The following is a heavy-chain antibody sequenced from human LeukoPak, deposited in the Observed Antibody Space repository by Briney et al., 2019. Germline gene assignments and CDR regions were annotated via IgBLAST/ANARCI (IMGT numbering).Heavy chain of an antibody. CDR1: GFTFSSYW. Sequence: LTGGSLRLSCAASGFTFSSYWMSWVRQAPGKGLEWVANIKQDGSEKSYVDSVKGRFTISRDNSKNTLYLQMNSLRAEDTAVYYCARGGMATNKFPDAFDIWGQGTMVTVSS. D-gene: IGHD5-24*01. J-gene: IGHJ3*02. CDR2: IKQDGSEK. V-gene: IGHV3-7*01. CDR3: ARGGMATNKFPDAFDI.